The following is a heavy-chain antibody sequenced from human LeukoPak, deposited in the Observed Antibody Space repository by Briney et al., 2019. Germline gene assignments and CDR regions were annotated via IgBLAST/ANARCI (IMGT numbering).Heavy chain of an antibody. CDR3: AKDHLYYYDSSGIADY. CDR2: ISGSGGST. D-gene: IGHD3-22*01. J-gene: IGHJ4*02. V-gene: IGHV3-23*01. Sequence: PGGSLRLSCAASGFTFSSYAMSWVRQAPGKGLEWVSAISGSGGSTYYADSVKGRFTISRDNSKNTPYLQMNSLRAEDTAVYYCAKDHLYYYDSSGIADYWGQGTLVTVSS. CDR1: GFTFSSYA.